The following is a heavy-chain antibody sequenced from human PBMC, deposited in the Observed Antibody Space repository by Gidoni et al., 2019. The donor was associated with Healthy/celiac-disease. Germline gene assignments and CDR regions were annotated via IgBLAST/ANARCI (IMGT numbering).Heavy chain of an antibody. CDR1: GFTFDDYA. J-gene: IGHJ4*02. Sequence: EVQLVESGGGLVQPGRSLRLSCAASGFTFDDYAMHWVRQAPGKGLEWVSGISWNSGSIGYADSVKGRFTISRDNAKNSLYLQMNSLRAEDTALYYCAKGVAIFGVVSEEYFDYWGQGTLVTVSS. D-gene: IGHD3-3*01. V-gene: IGHV3-9*01. CDR2: ISWNSGSI. CDR3: AKGVAIFGVVSEEYFDY.